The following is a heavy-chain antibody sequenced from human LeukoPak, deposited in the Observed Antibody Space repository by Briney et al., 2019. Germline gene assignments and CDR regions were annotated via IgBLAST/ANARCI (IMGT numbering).Heavy chain of an antibody. CDR3: TRDREYYYGSGSYGHY. CDR2: ISSKAYAGTT. D-gene: IGHD3-10*01. J-gene: IGHJ4*02. Sequence: GGSLRLSCTASGFTFGDYSMSWFRQAQGKGLEWVGFISSKAYAGTTEYAASVKGRFSISRDDYKSIAYLQMNSLKPEDTAVCYCTRDREYYYGSGSYGHYGGQGTVVSVSS. CDR1: GFTFGDYS. V-gene: IGHV3-49*03.